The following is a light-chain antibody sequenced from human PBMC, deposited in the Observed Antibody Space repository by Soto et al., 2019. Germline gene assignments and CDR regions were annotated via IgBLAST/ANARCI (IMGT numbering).Light chain of an antibody. Sequence: TPSPTTLSMVPGEHAPHSFRASQTINTRLAWYQQKPGKAPNLLIYQASTLETGVPSRFSGSGSGTEFTLTISGLQPDDFATYYCQQYDNYPLTFGGRTNVDI. CDR3: QQYDNYPLT. V-gene: IGKV1-5*03. J-gene: IGKJ4*01. CDR2: QAS. CDR1: QTINTR.